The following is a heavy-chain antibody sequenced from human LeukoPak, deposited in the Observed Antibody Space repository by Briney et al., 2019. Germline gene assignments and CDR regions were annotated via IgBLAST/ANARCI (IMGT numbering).Heavy chain of an antibody. CDR2: IIGSSGST. V-gene: IGHV3-23*01. J-gene: IGHJ4*02. Sequence: GGSLRLSCAASGFTFSNYAMNWVRQAPGKGLEWVSTIIGSSGSTFYADSVKGRFTISKDTSKNTLYLHMSSLRADDTAVYYCAKGGYDYVEVAYFDYWGQGTLVTVSS. CDR3: AKGGYDYVEVAYFDY. CDR1: GFTFSNYA. D-gene: IGHD5-12*01.